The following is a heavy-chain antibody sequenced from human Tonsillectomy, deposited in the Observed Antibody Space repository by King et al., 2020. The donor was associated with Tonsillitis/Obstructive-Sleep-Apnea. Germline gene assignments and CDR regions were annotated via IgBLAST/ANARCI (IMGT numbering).Heavy chain of an antibody. J-gene: IGHJ5*02. Sequence: HVQLVQSGGNLVKSGGSLRLACVASGVTFSDDYMTWIRQAPGMGLEWLSYISSDGTSKKYADSVRGRFTISRDNSKNSLYLQMNSLRADDTAVYFWARDLGRSSESWGQGTLVTVSS. V-gene: IGHV3-11*05. CDR2: ISSDGTSK. CDR1: GVTFSDDY. CDR3: ARDLGRSSES. D-gene: IGHD6-6*01.